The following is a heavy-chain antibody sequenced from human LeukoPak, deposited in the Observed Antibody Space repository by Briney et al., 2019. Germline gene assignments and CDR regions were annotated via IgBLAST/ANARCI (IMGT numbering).Heavy chain of an antibody. CDR1: GVTFSNYE. J-gene: IGHJ4*02. Sequence: GGSLRLSCAASGVTFSNYEMNWVRQVPGKGLEWLSYISSSGSTIYYADSVKGRFTISRDNAKNTLYLQMNSLRAEDTAVYYCARRAGAYSHPYDYWGQGTLVTVSS. D-gene: IGHD4/OR15-4a*01. CDR3: ARRAGAYSHPYDY. CDR2: ISSSGSTI. V-gene: IGHV3-48*03.